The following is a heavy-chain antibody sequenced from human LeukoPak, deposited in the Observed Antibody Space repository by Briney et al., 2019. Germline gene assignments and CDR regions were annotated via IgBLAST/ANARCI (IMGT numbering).Heavy chain of an antibody. CDR3: ARLKHSSSWYGDY. D-gene: IGHD6-13*01. V-gene: IGHV5-51*01. J-gene: IGHJ4*02. Sequence: GESLKISCKTSGYSFTDYWIGWVRQMPGKGLEWMGIIYPGDSDTRYSPSFQGQVTISADKSISTAYLQWSSLKASDTAMYYCARLKHSSSWYGDYWGQGTLVTVSS. CDR2: IYPGDSDT. CDR1: GYSFTDYW.